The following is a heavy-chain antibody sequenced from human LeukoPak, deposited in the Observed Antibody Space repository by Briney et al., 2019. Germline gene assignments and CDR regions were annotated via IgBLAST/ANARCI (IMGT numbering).Heavy chain of an antibody. CDR3: ARVAGSSGWYRNWFDP. CDR2: VNTYNGNT. CDR1: GYTFTIYG. V-gene: IGHV1-18*01. Sequence: GASVKVSCKASGYTFTIYGVSWVRQAPGQGLEWMGWVNTYNGNTKYSQKFQGRVTITRDTSASTAYMELSSLRSEDTAVYYCARVAGSSGWYRNWFDPWGQGTLVTVSS. D-gene: IGHD6-19*01. J-gene: IGHJ5*02.